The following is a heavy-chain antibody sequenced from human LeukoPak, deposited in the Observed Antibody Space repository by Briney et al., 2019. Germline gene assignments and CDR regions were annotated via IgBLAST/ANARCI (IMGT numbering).Heavy chain of an antibody. J-gene: IGHJ4*02. D-gene: IGHD6-6*01. Sequence: SETLSLTCAVYGGSFSGYYWSWIRQPPGKGLEWIGEINHSGSPNYHPSLKSRVTISVDTSKNPFSLKLSSVTAADTAVYYCARIAARFDLDYWGQGTLVTVSS. CDR3: ARIAARFDLDY. CDR1: GGSFSGYY. V-gene: IGHV4-34*01. CDR2: INHSGSP.